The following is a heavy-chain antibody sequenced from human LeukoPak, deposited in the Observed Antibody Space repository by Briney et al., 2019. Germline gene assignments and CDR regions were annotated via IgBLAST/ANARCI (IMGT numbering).Heavy chain of an antibody. J-gene: IGHJ4*02. V-gene: IGHV4-61*02. CDR1: GDSISSGDYY. Sequence: SQTLSLTCTVSGDSISSGDYYWSWIRQPAGKGLEWIGRISSSGSTNYNPSLKSRVTISVDTSKNQFSLKVRSVTAADTAVYYCARERDFYDSSGSPSYWGQGTLVIVSS. CDR3: ARERDFYDSSGSPSY. CDR2: ISSSGST. D-gene: IGHD3-22*01.